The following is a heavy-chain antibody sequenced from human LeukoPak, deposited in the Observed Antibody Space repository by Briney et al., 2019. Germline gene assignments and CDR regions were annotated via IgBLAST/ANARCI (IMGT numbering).Heavy chain of an antibody. V-gene: IGHV3-48*01. CDR2: ISDSSAM. CDR1: GFTFSTYS. Sequence: GGSLRLSCAASGFTFSTYSMKWVRQAPGKGLEWVSYISDSSAMYYADSVRGRFTISRENDKNSLFLQMNSLRAEDTAVYYCARDGGYSGYDADCWGQGTLVTVSS. D-gene: IGHD5-12*01. CDR3: ARDGGYSGYDADC. J-gene: IGHJ4*02.